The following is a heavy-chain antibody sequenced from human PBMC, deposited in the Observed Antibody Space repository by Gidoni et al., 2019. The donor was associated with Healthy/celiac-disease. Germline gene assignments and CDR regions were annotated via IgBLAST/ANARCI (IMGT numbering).Heavy chain of an antibody. CDR1: GFPFSSYS. V-gene: IGHV3-48*02. CDR3: ARDSSSWSPYYYYYMDV. Sequence: EVQLVESGGGLVQPGGSLRLSCAAPGFPFSSYSMNWVRQAPGKGLEWVSYISSSSSTIYYADSVKGRFTISRDNAKNSLYLQMNSLRDEDTAVYYCARDSSSWSPYYYYYMDVWGKGTTVTVSS. CDR2: ISSSSSTI. J-gene: IGHJ6*03. D-gene: IGHD6-13*01.